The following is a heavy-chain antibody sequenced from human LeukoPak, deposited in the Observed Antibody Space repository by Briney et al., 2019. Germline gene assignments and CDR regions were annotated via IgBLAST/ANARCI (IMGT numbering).Heavy chain of an antibody. Sequence: GGSLRLSCAASGFTFSSYGMNWVRQAPGKGLEWVSSISSSSSYIYYADSVKGRFTISRDNAKNSLYLQMNSLRAEDTAVYYCARDGDSSSWSDYWGQGTLVTVSS. J-gene: IGHJ4*02. CDR3: ARDGDSSSWSDY. CDR2: ISSSSSYI. CDR1: GFTFSSYG. D-gene: IGHD6-13*01. V-gene: IGHV3-21*01.